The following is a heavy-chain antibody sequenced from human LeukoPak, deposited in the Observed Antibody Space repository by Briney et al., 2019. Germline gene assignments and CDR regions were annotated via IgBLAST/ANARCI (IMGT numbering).Heavy chain of an antibody. J-gene: IGHJ3*02. CDR2: INSDGTSA. Sequence: GGSLRLSCAASGLTITNYWMHWVRQAPGKGLVWVSRINSDGTSASYVDSVEGRFTISRDNAKNTLYLQMNSLRAEDTAVYYCARDWGYDILTGYRVDAFDIWGQGTMVTVSS. D-gene: IGHD3-9*01. CDR3: ARDWGYDILTGYRVDAFDI. CDR1: GLTITNYW. V-gene: IGHV3-74*01.